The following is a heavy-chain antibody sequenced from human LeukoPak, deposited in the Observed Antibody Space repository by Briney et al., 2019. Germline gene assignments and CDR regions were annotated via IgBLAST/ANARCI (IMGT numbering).Heavy chain of an antibody. CDR1: GFTFSSYS. CDR2: ISSSSSYI. D-gene: IGHD6-6*01. CDR3: ARDGFGSSSAWFVP. V-gene: IGHV3-21*01. J-gene: IGHJ5*02. Sequence: PGGSLRLSCAASGFTFSSYSMNSVRQAPGKGLEWVSSISSSSSYIYYAASVKGRFTISRDNAKNSLYLQMNSLRAEGTAVYYCARDGFGSSSAWFVPWGQGTLVTVSS.